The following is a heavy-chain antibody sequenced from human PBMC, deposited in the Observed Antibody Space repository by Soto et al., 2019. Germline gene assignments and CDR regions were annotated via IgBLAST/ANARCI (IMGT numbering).Heavy chain of an antibody. CDR3: ARIGIAAAGIYYYGMDV. D-gene: IGHD6-13*01. V-gene: IGHV3-30-3*01. Sequence: VGSLRLSCAASGFTFSSYAMHWVRQAPGKGLEWVAVISYDGSNKYYADSVKGRFTISRDNSKNTLYLQMNSLRAEDTAVYYCARIGIAAAGIYYYGMDVWGQGTTVTVSS. J-gene: IGHJ6*02. CDR2: ISYDGSNK. CDR1: GFTFSSYA.